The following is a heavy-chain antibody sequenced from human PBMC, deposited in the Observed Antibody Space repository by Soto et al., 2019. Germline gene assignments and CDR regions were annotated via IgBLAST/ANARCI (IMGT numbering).Heavy chain of an antibody. CDR1: GGSISSGGYY. V-gene: IGHV4-31*03. Sequence: SETLSLTCTVSGGSISSGGYYWSWIRQHPGKGLEWIGYIYYSGSTYYNPSLKSRVTISVDTSKNQFSLKLSSVTAADTAVYYCARVAAGTGFDYWGQGTLVTVSS. J-gene: IGHJ4*02. CDR3: ARVAAGTGFDY. D-gene: IGHD6-13*01. CDR2: IYYSGST.